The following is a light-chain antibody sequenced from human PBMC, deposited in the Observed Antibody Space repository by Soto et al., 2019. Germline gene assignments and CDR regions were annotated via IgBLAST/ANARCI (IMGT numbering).Light chain of an antibody. CDR3: QQSYSTPPWT. CDR1: QNIGVY. Sequence: DIRITQSPSSLSASVGDRVPITCRASQNIGVYLNWYQKKPGKAPKLLIHAASSLHSGVPSTFSGSGSGTDFTLTISSLQPEDFATYFCQQSYSTPPWTFGQGTKV. CDR2: AAS. V-gene: IGKV1-39*01. J-gene: IGKJ1*01.